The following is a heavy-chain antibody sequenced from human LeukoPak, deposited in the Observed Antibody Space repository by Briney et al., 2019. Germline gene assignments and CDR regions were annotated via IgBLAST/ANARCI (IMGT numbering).Heavy chain of an antibody. CDR1: GYSTSSGHY. CDR3: ARGSYDSSGYAPFDY. CDR2: IYHSGST. D-gene: IGHD3-22*01. V-gene: IGHV4-38-2*02. Sequence: SETLSLTCTVSGYSTSSGHYWGWIRQPPGKELEWIGTIYHSGSTYYNPSLKSRVTISVDTSKNQFSLKLSSLTAADTAVYFCARGSYDSSGYAPFDYWGQGTLVTVSS. J-gene: IGHJ4*02.